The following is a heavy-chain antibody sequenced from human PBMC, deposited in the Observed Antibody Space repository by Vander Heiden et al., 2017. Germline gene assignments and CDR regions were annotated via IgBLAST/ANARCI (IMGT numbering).Heavy chain of an antibody. J-gene: IGHJ6*02. D-gene: IGHD6-13*01. CDR1: GFTVSSNY. Sequence: EVQLVESGGGLIQPGGSLRLSCAASGFTVSSNYMSWVRQAPGKGLEWVSVIYSGGSTYYADSVKGRFTISRDNSKNTLYLQMNSLRAEDTAVYYCARDHSLYSSSWYGAPAKYYGMDVWGQGTTVTVSS. CDR2: IYSGGST. V-gene: IGHV3-53*01. CDR3: ARDHSLYSSSWYGAPAKYYGMDV.